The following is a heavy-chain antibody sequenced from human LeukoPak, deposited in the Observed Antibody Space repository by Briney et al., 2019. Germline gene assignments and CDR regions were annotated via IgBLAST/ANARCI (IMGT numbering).Heavy chain of an antibody. Sequence: SETLSLTCTVSGGSISSGDYYWSWIRQPPGKGLEWIGYIYYSGSTYHNPSLKSRVTISVDTSKNQFSLKLSSVTAADTAVYYCARVYGESSSWYNHYYYGMDVWGQGTTVTVSS. D-gene: IGHD6-13*01. J-gene: IGHJ6*02. CDR3: ARVYGESSSWYNHYYYGMDV. V-gene: IGHV4-30-4*01. CDR1: GGSISSGDYY. CDR2: IYYSGST.